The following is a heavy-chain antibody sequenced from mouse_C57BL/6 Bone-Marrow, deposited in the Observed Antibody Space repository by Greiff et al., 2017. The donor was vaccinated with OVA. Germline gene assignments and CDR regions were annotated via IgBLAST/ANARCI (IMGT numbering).Heavy chain of an antibody. CDR1: GYTFTSYW. V-gene: IGHV1-61*01. CDR3: ARYPNYYGSSHWYFDV. CDR2: IYPSDSET. D-gene: IGHD1-1*01. J-gene: IGHJ1*03. Sequence: QVQLQQPGAELVRPGSSVKLSCKASGYTFTSYWMDWVKQRPGQGLEWIGNIYPSDSETHYNQKFKDKATLTVDKSSSTAYMQLSSLTSEDSAVYYCARYPNYYGSSHWYFDVWGTGTTVTVSS.